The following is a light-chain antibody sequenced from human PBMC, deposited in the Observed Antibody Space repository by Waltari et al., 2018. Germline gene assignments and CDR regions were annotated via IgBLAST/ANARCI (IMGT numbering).Light chain of an antibody. Sequence: DIQMTQSPSTLSASVGARVTITCRASQSIATWLAWYQQKPGKAPKVLISKASTLESGVPSRFSGSRSGTEFTLTISSLQPDDFATYYCQHYYGVSWTFGQGTTVEIK. CDR3: QHYYGVSWT. CDR1: QSIATW. V-gene: IGKV1-5*03. CDR2: KAS. J-gene: IGKJ1*01.